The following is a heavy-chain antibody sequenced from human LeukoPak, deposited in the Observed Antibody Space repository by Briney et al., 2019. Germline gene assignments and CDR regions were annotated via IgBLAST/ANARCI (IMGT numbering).Heavy chain of an antibody. V-gene: IGHV3-23*01. CDR3: AKGELVVAGTFFDW. D-gene: IGHD6-19*01. J-gene: IGHJ4*02. Sequence: PGGSLRLYCAASGFTFSSYAMSWVRQAPGKELEWVSAISGSGGSTYYADSVKGRFTISRDNSKNTLYLQMNSLRAEDTAVYYCAKGELVVAGTFFDWWGQGTLVTVSS. CDR2: ISGSGGST. CDR1: GFTFSSYA.